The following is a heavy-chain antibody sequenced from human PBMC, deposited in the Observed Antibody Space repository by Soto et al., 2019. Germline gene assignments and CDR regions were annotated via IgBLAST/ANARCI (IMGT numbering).Heavy chain of an antibody. CDR1: GGSFSGYY. CDR2: INHSGST. CDR3: ARVTRGFYFDY. J-gene: IGHJ4*02. Sequence: SETLSLTCAVYGGSFSGYYWSWIRQPPGKGLEWIGEINHSGSTNYNPSLKSRVTISVDTSKNQFSLKLSSVTAADTAVYYCARVTRGFYFDYWGPGTLVTSP. V-gene: IGHV4-34*01. D-gene: IGHD3-10*01.